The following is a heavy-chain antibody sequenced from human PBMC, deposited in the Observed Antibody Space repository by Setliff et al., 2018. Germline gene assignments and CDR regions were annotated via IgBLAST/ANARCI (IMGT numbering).Heavy chain of an antibody. CDR2: ISPYNGHT. Sequence: GASVKVSCKGSGHILTSYGITWVRQAPGQGLDWMGWISPYNGHTNYAQRLHGRVTMTTDTSTGTAYMELRSLTSDDTAVYYCSRLVRYCTTTTCQRASGDDYWGQGTLVTVSS. D-gene: IGHD2-8*01. J-gene: IGHJ4*02. CDR1: GHILTSYG. V-gene: IGHV1-18*01. CDR3: SRLVRYCTTTTCQRASGDDY.